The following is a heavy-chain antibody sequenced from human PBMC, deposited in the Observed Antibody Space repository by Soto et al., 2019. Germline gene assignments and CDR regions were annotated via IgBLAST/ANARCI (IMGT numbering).Heavy chain of an antibody. CDR1: GYTFTSYG. J-gene: IGHJ6*03. CDR2: ISAYNGNT. Sequence: ASVKVSCKASGYTFTSYGISWVRQAPGQGLEWMGWISAYNGNTNYAQKLQGRVTMTTDTSTSTAYMELRSLRSDDTAVYYCARDFFMVRGEDYYYYYMDVWGKGTTVTVSS. CDR3: ARDFFMVRGEDYYYYYMDV. V-gene: IGHV1-18*01. D-gene: IGHD3-10*01.